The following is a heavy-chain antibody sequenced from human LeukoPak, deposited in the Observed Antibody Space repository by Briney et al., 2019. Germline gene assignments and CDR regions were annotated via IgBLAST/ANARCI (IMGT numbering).Heavy chain of an antibody. J-gene: IGHJ4*02. CDR3: ARELWFGELFFDY. D-gene: IGHD3-10*01. Sequence: GKSLRLSCAASGFTFNDYTIHWVRQAPGKGLEWVAVISYDGSNKYYADSVKGRFTISRDTSKNTLYLQMNSLRAEDTAIYLCARELWFGELFFDYWGQGTLVTVSS. CDR1: GFTFNDYT. CDR2: ISYDGSNK. V-gene: IGHV3-30*04.